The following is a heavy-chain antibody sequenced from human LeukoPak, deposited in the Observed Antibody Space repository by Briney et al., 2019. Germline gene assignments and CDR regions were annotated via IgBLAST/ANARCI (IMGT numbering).Heavy chain of an antibody. Sequence: GGSLRLSCAASGFTFSTYWMSWVRQAPGKGLEWVANIKQDGSEKFYVDSVKGRFTISRDNAKYSLYLQMNSLRAEDTAVYYCAMGVTDYDYWGQGTLVTVSS. J-gene: IGHJ4*02. D-gene: IGHD3-16*01. V-gene: IGHV3-7*01. CDR3: AMGVTDYDY. CDR1: GFTFSTYW. CDR2: IKQDGSEK.